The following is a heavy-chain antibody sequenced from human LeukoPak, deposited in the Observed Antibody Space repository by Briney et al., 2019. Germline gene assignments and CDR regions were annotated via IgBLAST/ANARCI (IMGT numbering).Heavy chain of an antibody. D-gene: IGHD3-22*01. CDR3: ANTQEDYDNSGYLKLFDY. CDR1: SGSISSSSSY. CDR2: IYYSGST. V-gene: IGHV4-39*01. Sequence: SETLSLTCNVSSGSISSSSSYWGWIRQPPGRGLEWIGSIYYSGSTYYNPSLESRVTMSVDTSENQFSLKLSSVTAADTAVYYCANTQEDYDNSGYLKLFDYWAREPWSPSPQ. J-gene: IGHJ4*02.